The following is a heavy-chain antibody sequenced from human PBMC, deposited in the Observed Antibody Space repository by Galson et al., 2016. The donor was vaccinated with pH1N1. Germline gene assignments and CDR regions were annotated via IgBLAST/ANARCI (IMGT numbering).Heavy chain of an antibody. CDR2: ILPIVGIT. CDR3: ATETGSSGMDV. Sequence: SVKVSCKASGGTLSRHTISWVRQAPGQGLEWMGRILPIVGITNYAQKLQGRVTIIADRFTSTVSMELSGLTSDATAGYYCATETGSSGMDVWDQGPTVTLSS. CDR1: GGTLSRHT. V-gene: IGHV1-69*02. D-gene: IGHD3-10*01. J-gene: IGHJ6*02.